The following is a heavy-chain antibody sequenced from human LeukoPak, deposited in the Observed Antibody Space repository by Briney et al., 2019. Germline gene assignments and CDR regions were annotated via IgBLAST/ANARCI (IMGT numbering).Heavy chain of an antibody. CDR1: GFTFSSYW. CDR3: ARGTIAAAGYYYFDY. J-gene: IGHJ4*02. CDR2: IKQDGSEK. V-gene: IGHV3-7*04. Sequence: GGSLRLSCAASGFTFSSYWMSWVRQAPGKGLGWVANIKQDGSEKYYVDSVKGRFTISRDNAKNSLYLQMNSLRAEDTAVYYCARGTIAAAGYYYFDYWGQGTQVTVSS. D-gene: IGHD6-13*01.